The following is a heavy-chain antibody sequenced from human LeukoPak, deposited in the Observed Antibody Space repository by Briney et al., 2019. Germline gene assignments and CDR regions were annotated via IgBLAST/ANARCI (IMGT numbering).Heavy chain of an antibody. CDR1: GGSFSGYY. V-gene: IGHV4-34*01. J-gene: IGHJ5*02. Sequence: AETLSLTCAVYGGSFSGYYWSWIRQPPGKGLEWVAEINHSGSTNYNPALKSRVPTSEATPKTQFSLKLSSVTAAAPAVYYCASRGRWASIVPHWFDPWGQGTPVTVSS. D-gene: IGHD3-10*01. CDR2: INHSGST. CDR3: ASRGRWASIVPHWFDP.